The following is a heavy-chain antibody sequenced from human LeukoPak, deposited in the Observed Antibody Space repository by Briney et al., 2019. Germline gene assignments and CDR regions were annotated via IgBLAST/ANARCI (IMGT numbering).Heavy chain of an antibody. CDR3: AREKKSGYDSGMVDWFDP. CDR2: IYTSGST. D-gene: IGHD5-12*01. V-gene: IGHV4-61*02. CDR1: GGSISSGSYY. Sequence: PSETLSLTCTVSGGSISSGSYYWSWIRRPAGKGLEWIGRIYTSGSTNYNPSLKSRVTISVDTSKNQFSLKLSSVTAADTAVYYCAREKKSGYDSGMVDWFDPWGQGTLVTVSS. J-gene: IGHJ5*02.